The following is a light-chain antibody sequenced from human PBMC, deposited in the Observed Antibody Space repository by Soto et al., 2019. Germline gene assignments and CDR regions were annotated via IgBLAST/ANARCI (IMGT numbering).Light chain of an antibody. CDR3: SSYTTSTTRV. J-gene: IGLJ1*01. Sequence: QSVLTQPASVSGSPGQSIAITCTGTNSDVGAFNYVSWYQQHPDKAPKLMIYEVSNRPSGVSNRFSGSKSVNTATLTISGLQTVDEADYSCSSYTTSTTRVFGTGTKVTVL. CDR1: NSDVGAFNY. V-gene: IGLV2-14*03. CDR2: EVS.